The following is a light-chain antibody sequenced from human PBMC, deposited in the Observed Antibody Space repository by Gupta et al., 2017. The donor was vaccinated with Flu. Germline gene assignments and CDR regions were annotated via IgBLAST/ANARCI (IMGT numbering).Light chain of an antibody. CDR1: QSVSSN. CDR3: QQYNDWPMYT. CDR2: GAS. J-gene: IGKJ2*01. Sequence: ATLAVSPGERATLSCMASQSVSSNLAWYQQKPGQAPRLLIYGASTRATGVPARFSGSGSGTEFTLTISSLQSEDFAVYYCQQYNDWPMYTFGQGTKLEIK. V-gene: IGKV3-15*01.